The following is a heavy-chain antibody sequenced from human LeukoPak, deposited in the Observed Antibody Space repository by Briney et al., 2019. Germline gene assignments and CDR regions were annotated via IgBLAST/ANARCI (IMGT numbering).Heavy chain of an antibody. CDR1: GGSFSGYY. V-gene: IGHV4-34*01. CDR3: ARGPYCSSTSCYANYYYYGMDV. J-gene: IGHJ6*02. CDR2: INHSGST. D-gene: IGHD2-2*01. Sequence: SETLSLTCAVYGGSFSGYYRSWIRQPPGKGLEWIGEINHSGSTNYNPSLKSRVTISVDTSKNQFSLKLSSVTAADTAVYYCARGPYCSSTSCYANYYYYGMDVWGQGTTVTVSS.